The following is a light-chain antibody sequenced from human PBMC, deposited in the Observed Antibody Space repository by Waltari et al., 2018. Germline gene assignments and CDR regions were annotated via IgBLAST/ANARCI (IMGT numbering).Light chain of an antibody. CDR1: ESVSEN. V-gene: IGKV3-15*01. CDR2: RAA. Sequence: EIVLTQSPGTLSVSPGERVTMSCRASESVSENLAWYRQKSGQAPTLLVYRAAIRVTGVSDRGAGSGSGTEFSLTITSLQPEDSGCYYCQQYNLLPPVTFGGGTKVEIK. J-gene: IGKJ4*01. CDR3: QQYNLLPPVT.